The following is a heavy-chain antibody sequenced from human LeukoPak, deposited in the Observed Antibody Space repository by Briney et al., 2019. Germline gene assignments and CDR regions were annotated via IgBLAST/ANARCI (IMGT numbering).Heavy chain of an antibody. V-gene: IGHV1-69*01. D-gene: IGHD6-19*01. CDR3: AKDGGSGGYGYFQH. Sequence: AASVKVSCKASGGTFSSYAISWVRQAPGQGLEWMGGIIPIFGTANYAQKFQGRVTITADESTSTAYMELSSLRSEDTAVYYCAKDGGSGGYGYFQHWGQGTLVTVSS. CDR1: GGTFSSYA. J-gene: IGHJ1*01. CDR2: IIPIFGTA.